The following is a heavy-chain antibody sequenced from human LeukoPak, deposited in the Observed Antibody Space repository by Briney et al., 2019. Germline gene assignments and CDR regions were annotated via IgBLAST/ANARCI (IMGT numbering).Heavy chain of an antibody. CDR3: AKDHDSSGYCDY. CDR2: ISYDGGKN. CDR1: GFTFSSYT. D-gene: IGHD3-22*01. J-gene: IGHJ4*02. Sequence: GGSLRLSCAASGFTFSSYTMNWVRQAPGKGLEWVAAISYDGGKNYYADSVKGRFTISRDNAKNSPYLQMNSLRAEDTALYYCAKDHDSSGYCDYWGQGTLVTVSS. V-gene: IGHV3-30-3*01.